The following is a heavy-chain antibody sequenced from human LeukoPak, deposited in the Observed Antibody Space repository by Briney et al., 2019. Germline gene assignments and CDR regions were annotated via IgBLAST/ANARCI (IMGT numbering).Heavy chain of an antibody. V-gene: IGHV3-48*02. CDR2: ISTSSSTI. Sequence: GGSLRLSCAASGFTFSSFAMSWVRQGPGKGLEWVSYISTSSSTIYYADSVKGRFTISRDNAKNSLYLQMNSLRDEDTAVYYCARGGWYGAYADYWGQGTLVTVSS. CDR3: ARGGWYGAYADY. D-gene: IGHD4/OR15-4a*01. CDR1: GFTFSSFA. J-gene: IGHJ4*02.